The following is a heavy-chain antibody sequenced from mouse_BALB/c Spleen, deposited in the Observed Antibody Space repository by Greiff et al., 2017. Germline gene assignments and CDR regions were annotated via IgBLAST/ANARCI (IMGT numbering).Heavy chain of an antibody. V-gene: IGHV5-6-5*01. CDR1: GFTFSSYA. Sequence: DVMLVESGGGLVKPGGSLKLSCAASGFTFSSYAMSWVRQTPEKRLEWVASISSGGSTYYPDSVKGRFTISRDNARNILYLQMSSLRSEDTAMYYCARAGGNYVNYFDYWGQGTTLTVSS. CDR2: ISSGGST. D-gene: IGHD2-1*01. J-gene: IGHJ2*01. CDR3: ARAGGNYVNYFDY.